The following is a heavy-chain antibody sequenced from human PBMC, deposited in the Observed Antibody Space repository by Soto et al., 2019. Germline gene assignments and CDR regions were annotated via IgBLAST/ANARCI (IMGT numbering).Heavy chain of an antibody. Sequence: GESLKISCKGSGYSFTNNWIGWVRQMPGKGLEFMGILYPGDSDIRYSPSFRGQVTISADKSISTAYLQWSSLKASDTAMYYCARSSSGYNPKYFDYWGQGTLVTVSS. CDR3: ARSSSGYNPKYFDY. CDR1: GYSFTNNW. D-gene: IGHD3-22*01. J-gene: IGHJ4*02. V-gene: IGHV5-51*01. CDR2: LYPGDSDI.